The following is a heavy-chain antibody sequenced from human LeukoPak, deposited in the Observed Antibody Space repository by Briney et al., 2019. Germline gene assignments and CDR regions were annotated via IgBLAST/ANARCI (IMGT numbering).Heavy chain of an antibody. CDR3: TREGINVWSENGPAWENY. J-gene: IGHJ4*02. D-gene: IGHD3-3*01. CDR1: GFTFSSYG. Sequence: GGSLRLSCAASGFTFSSYGMHWVRQAPGKGLEWVSVLYSDGTTSYADSVKGRFTISRDNSKNTVYLQMSYLRVEDTALYYCTREGINVWSENGPAWENYWGQGTLVTVSS. CDR2: LYSDGTT. V-gene: IGHV3-66*01.